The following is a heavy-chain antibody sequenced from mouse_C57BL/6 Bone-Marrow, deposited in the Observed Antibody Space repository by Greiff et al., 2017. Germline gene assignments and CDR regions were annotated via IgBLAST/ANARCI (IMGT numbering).Heavy chain of an antibody. CDR2: IYPTSGRT. Sequence: QVQLQQPGAELVPPGASVKMSCKASGYTFTSYWITWVKQRPGQGLEWIGDIYPTSGRTNYNEKFKSKAILTVDTSSTTAYMPLSSLTSADSAVFYCARSGPLGRSFDYGGQGTTLTVSS. V-gene: IGHV1-55*01. J-gene: IGHJ2*01. CDR3: ARSGPLGRSFDY. CDR1: GYTFTSYW. D-gene: IGHD4-1*01.